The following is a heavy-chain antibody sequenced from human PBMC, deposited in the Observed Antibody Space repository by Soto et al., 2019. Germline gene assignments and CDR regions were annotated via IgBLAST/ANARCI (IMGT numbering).Heavy chain of an antibody. CDR1: RFTFSDYY. V-gene: IGHV3-11*01. CDR2: ISSSGDII. J-gene: IGHJ4*02. CDR3: VRDRYCSSSSCFTPGEYYFDH. D-gene: IGHD2-2*01. Sequence: GGSLRLSCVASRFTFSDYYMRWIRQAPGKGLEWVSYISSSGDIIYYAGSVKGRFTISRDNAKNSLYPQMNSLRVEDTAMYYCVRDRYCSSSSCFTPGEYYFDHWGQGTLVTVSS.